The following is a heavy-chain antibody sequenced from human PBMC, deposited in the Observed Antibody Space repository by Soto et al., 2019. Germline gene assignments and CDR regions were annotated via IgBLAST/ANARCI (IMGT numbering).Heavy chain of an antibody. D-gene: IGHD3-16*01. J-gene: IGHJ4*02. V-gene: IGHV4-31*03. CDR3: ARGGAGGAVFLVDY. CDR1: GGSISSGGYY. Sequence: QVQLQESGPGLVKPSQTLSLTCTVSGGSISSGGYYWSWIRQHPGKGLEWIGYIYYSGSTYYNPSLKSRVTISVDTSKNQFSLKLSSVTAADTAVYYCARGGAGGAVFLVDYWGQGTLVTVSS. CDR2: IYYSGST.